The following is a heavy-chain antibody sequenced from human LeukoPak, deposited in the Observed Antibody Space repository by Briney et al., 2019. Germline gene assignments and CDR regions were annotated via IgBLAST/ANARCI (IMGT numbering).Heavy chain of an antibody. CDR1: GFTFSTYT. CDR3: ARDFDYGDYIDF. V-gene: IGHV3-48*04. J-gene: IGHJ4*02. D-gene: IGHD4/OR15-4a*01. CDR2: ISSGGLTI. Sequence: GGSLRLSCVASGFTFSTYTFKWVRQAPGKGLEWLSYISSGGLTIFYADSVKGRFTIPRDNTKNAIYLDMTNLRAEDTAVYYCARDFDYGDYIDFWGQGTLVAVSS.